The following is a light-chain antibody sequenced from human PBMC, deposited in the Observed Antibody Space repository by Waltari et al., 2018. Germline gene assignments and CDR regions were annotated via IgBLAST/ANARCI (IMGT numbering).Light chain of an antibody. V-gene: IGKV3-20*01. CDR2: DAS. J-gene: IGKJ1*01. CDR3: QHYVRLPAT. Sequence: EIVLTQSPVTLSLSLGERATLACRASQSVGRSLAWYQQKPGQAPRLLIYDASRRATGIPDRFSGSGSGTDFSLTISTLEPEDFAVYYCQHYVRLPATFGQGTKVEI. CDR1: QSVGRS.